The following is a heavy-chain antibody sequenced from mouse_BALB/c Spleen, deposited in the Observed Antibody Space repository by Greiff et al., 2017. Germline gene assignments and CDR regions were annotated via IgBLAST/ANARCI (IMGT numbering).Heavy chain of an antibody. Sequence: VQLQQSGAELAKPGASVKMSCKASGYTFTSYWMHWVKQRPGQGLEWIGYINPSTGYNEYNQKFKDKATLTADKSSSTAYMQLSSLTAEDSAVKYCARSDAATDFDVGGAGTTVTVSS. CDR2: INPSTGYN. J-gene: IGHJ1*01. V-gene: IGHV1-7*01. CDR3: ARSDAATDFDV. D-gene: IGHD1-2*01. CDR1: GYTFTSYW.